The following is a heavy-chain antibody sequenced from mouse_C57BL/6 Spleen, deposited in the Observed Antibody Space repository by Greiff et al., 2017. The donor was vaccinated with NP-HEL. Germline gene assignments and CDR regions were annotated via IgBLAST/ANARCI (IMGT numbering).Heavy chain of an antibody. D-gene: IGHD2-1*01. CDR2: ISSGSSTI. V-gene: IGHV5-17*01. CDR1: GFTFSDYG. J-gene: IGHJ4*01. Sequence: EVKLMESGGGLVKPGGSLKLSCAASGFTFSDYGMHWVRQAPEKGLEWVAYISSGSSTIYYADTVKGRFTISRDNAKNTLFLQMTSLRSEDTAMYYCARRGYYGNPYYYAMDYWGQGTSVTVSS. CDR3: ARRGYYGNPYYYAMDY.